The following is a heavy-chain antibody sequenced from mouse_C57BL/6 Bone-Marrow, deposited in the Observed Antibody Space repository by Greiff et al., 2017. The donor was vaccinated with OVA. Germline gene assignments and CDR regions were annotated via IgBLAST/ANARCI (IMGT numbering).Heavy chain of an antibody. CDR1: GYTFTDHT. Sequence: QVQLKESDAELVKPGASVKISCKVSGYTFTDHTIHWMKQRPEQGLEWIGYIYPRDGSTKYNEKFKGKATLTVDKSSSTAYMELNSLTSEDSAVYYCARWPPFYYDYDEFAYWGQGTLVTVSA. CDR3: ARWPPFYYDYDEFAY. CDR2: IYPRDGST. D-gene: IGHD2-4*01. J-gene: IGHJ3*01. V-gene: IGHV1-78*01.